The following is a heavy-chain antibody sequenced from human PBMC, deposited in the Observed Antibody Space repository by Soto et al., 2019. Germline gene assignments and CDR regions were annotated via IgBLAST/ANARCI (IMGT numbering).Heavy chain of an antibody. Sequence: GGSLRLSCAASGFTFSTYALHWARQAPGKGLEWVAVISYDGSNQYYADSVRGRFTISRDKSKNTLYLQLSSLRTEDTAVYYCARDHRAGRFYYYYGMDVWGQGTTVTVSS. CDR1: GFTFSTYA. CDR2: ISYDGSNQ. D-gene: IGHD6-19*01. CDR3: ARDHRAGRFYYYYGMDV. J-gene: IGHJ6*02. V-gene: IGHV3-30*04.